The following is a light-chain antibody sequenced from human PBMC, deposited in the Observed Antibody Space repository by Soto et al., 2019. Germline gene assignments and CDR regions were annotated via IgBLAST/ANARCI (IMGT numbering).Light chain of an antibody. V-gene: IGKV1-5*01. CDR1: QSIRSW. CDR2: GAS. Sequence: DIQMTQSPSILSASVGDRVTITCRASQSIRSWLAWYQQKPGKAPNLLISGASTLEEGVPSRFRGSGSGTEFTLTITSLQTDDFATYYCQQYITYSTFGQGTKVDIK. J-gene: IGKJ1*01. CDR3: QQYITYST.